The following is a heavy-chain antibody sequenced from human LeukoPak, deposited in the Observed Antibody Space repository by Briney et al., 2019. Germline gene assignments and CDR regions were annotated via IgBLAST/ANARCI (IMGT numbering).Heavy chain of an antibody. V-gene: IGHV1-2*02. D-gene: IGHD3-3*01. CDR1: GYTFTAYY. CDR3: ASIDFWSGYAHFDY. J-gene: IGHJ4*02. CDR2: INPNSGGT. Sequence: ASVKVPCKASGYTFTAYYMNWVRQAPGQGLEWMGWINPNSGGTNSPQKFQDRVAMTRDTSISTIYMELSGLRSDDTAVYYCASIDFWSGYAHFDYWGQGTLVTVSS.